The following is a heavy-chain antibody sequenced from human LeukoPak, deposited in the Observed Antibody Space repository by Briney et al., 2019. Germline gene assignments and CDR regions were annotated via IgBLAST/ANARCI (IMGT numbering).Heavy chain of an antibody. V-gene: IGHV3-23*01. J-gene: IGHJ6*02. CDR2: IHGGGDVT. CDR1: GFTFINYA. Sequence: GGSLRLSCAASGFTFINYAMNWVRQAPEKGLEWVSTIHGGGDVTYYADSVKGRFTISRDNSKNTLYLQMNSLRAEDTAVYYCARDHDGMDVWGQGTTVTVSS. CDR3: ARDHDGMDV.